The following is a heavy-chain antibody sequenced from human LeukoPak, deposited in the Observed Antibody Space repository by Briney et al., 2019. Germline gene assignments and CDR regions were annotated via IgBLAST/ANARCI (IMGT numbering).Heavy chain of an antibody. CDR1: GFTFSGYE. Sequence: PGGSLRLSCAGSGFTFSGYEMNWVRQAPGKGLEWVAVIGYDGSIKYYADSVKGRFTISRDNSKNTLFLQLNSLRGEDTAVYSCAREDSDYDFEYWGQGTLVTVSS. CDR2: IGYDGSIK. D-gene: IGHD4-11*01. J-gene: IGHJ4*02. V-gene: IGHV3-30*03. CDR3: AREDSDYDFEY.